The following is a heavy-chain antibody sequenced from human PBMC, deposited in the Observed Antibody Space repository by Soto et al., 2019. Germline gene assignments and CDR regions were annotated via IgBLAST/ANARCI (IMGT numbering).Heavy chain of an antibody. Sequence: GASVKVSCKASGYTFTSYGISWVRQAPGQGLEWMGWISAYNGNTNYAQKLQGRVTMTTDTSTSTAYMELRSLRSDDTAVYYCARADGGYAKWGYYYGMDVWGQGTTVTVSS. CDR1: GYTFTSYG. D-gene: IGHD5-12*01. CDR2: ISAYNGNT. V-gene: IGHV1-18*01. CDR3: ARADGGYAKWGYYYGMDV. J-gene: IGHJ6*02.